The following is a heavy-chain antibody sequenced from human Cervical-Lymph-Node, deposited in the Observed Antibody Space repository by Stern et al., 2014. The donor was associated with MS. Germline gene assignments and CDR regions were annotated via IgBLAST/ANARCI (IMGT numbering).Heavy chain of an antibody. CDR1: GFSLSTSGVG. J-gene: IGHJ4*02. CDR2: IYWDDDK. V-gene: IGHV2-5*02. D-gene: IGHD3-3*01. Sequence: QVTLKESGPTLVKPTQTLTLTCTFSGFSLSTSGVGVGWIRQPPGKALEWLALIYWDDDKRFSPSLKSRLNLVKDTSQNQDAPTLTNMDPVDTATYYCALDRFPYDDYWGQGTLVTVSS. CDR3: ALDRFPYDDY.